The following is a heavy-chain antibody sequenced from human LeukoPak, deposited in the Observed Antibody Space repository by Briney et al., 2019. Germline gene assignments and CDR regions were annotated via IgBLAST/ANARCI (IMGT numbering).Heavy chain of an antibody. D-gene: IGHD3-3*01. J-gene: IGHJ4*02. CDR1: GFIFSSNN. CDR3: ARDSTIFGVVIIRFDY. V-gene: IGHV3-21*01. Sequence: GGSLRLSCAASGFIFSSNNMKWVRQAPGKGLEWVSSISSSSSYIYYADSVKGRFTISRDNAKNSLYLQMNSLRAEDTTVYYCARDSTIFGVVIIRFDYWGQGTLVTVSS. CDR2: ISSSSSYI.